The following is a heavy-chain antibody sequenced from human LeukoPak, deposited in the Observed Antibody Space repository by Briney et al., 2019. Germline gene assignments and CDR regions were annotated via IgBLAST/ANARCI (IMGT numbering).Heavy chain of an antibody. Sequence: GGSLRLSCAASGFTFSSYSMNWVRQAPGKGLEWVSYISSSSSTIYYADSVKGRFTISRDNSKNTLYLQMNSLRAEDTAVYYCAKAQTVLRFLEWLCIDYWGQGTLVTVSS. D-gene: IGHD3-3*01. V-gene: IGHV3-48*01. CDR2: ISSSSSTI. J-gene: IGHJ4*02. CDR1: GFTFSSYS. CDR3: AKAQTVLRFLEWLCIDY.